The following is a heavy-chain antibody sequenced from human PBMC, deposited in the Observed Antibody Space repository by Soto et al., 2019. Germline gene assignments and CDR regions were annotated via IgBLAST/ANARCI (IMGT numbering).Heavy chain of an antibody. J-gene: IGHJ6*03. CDR1: GFTFDDYA. CDR3: AKDLKLDYYGSGSYYGYYMDV. CDR2: ISWNSGSI. D-gene: IGHD3-10*01. Sequence: GGSLRLSCAASGFTFDDYAMHWVRQAPGKGLEWVSGISWNSGSIGYADSVKGRFTISRDNAKNSLYLQMNSLRAEDTALYYCAKDLKLDYYGSGSYYGYYMDVWAKGPRSPSP. V-gene: IGHV3-9*01.